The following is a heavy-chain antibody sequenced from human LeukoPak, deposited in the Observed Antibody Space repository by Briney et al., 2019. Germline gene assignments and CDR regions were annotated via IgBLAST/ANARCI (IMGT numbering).Heavy chain of an antibody. CDR3: ARLFGEFLYYFDY. CDR2: INPNSGGT. Sequence: GASVRVSCKASGYTFTGYYMHWVRQAPGQGLEWMGWINPNSGGTNYAQKFQGRVTMTRDTSISTAYMELSRLRSDDTAVYYCARLFGEFLYYFDYWGQGTLVTVSS. J-gene: IGHJ4*02. CDR1: GYTFTGYY. D-gene: IGHD3-10*02. V-gene: IGHV1-2*02.